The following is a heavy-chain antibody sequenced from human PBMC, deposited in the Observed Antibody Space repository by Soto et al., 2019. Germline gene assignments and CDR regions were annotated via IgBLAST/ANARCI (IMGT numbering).Heavy chain of an antibody. J-gene: IGHJ4*02. CDR2: IYYSGST. CDR3: ARRSDCSGGSCYPHYFDY. Sequence: PSETLSLTCTVSGGSISSYYWSWIRQPPGKGLEWIGYIYYSGSTNYNPSLKSRVTISVDTSKNQFSLKLSSVTAADTAVYYCARRSDCSGGSCYPHYFDYWGQGTLVTVS. V-gene: IGHV4-59*01. CDR1: GGSISSYY. D-gene: IGHD2-15*01.